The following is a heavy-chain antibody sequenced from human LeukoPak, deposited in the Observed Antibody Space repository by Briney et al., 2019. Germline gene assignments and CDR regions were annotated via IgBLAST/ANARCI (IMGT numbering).Heavy chain of an antibody. CDR1: GYTFTGYY. J-gene: IGHJ4*02. CDR2: INPNTGGT. CDR3: ARDWGTGIVGATTFDY. Sequence: ASVKVSCKASGYTFTGYYMHWVRQAPGQGLEWMGWINPNTGGTNYAQKFQGRVTMTRDTTISTAYMELSRLTSDDTAVYYCARDWGTGIVGATTFDYWGQGTLVTVSS. D-gene: IGHD1-26*01. V-gene: IGHV1-2*02.